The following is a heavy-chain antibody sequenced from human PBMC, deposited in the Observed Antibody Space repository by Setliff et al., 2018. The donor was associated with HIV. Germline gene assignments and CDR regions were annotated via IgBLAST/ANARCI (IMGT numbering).Heavy chain of an antibody. J-gene: IGHJ4*02. CDR1: GFTFDDYT. CDR3: VKDHVSFNGVFDPFDS. V-gene: IGHV3-43*01. D-gene: IGHD2-8*01. Sequence: PGESLKISCAASGFTFDDYTMHWVRQAPGKAPEWVSLISWDGYNTYYADSVQGRFTVSRDDSKSAIYLQMESLRAEDTALYYCVKDHVSFNGVFDPFDSWGQGTLVTVSS. CDR2: ISWDGYNT.